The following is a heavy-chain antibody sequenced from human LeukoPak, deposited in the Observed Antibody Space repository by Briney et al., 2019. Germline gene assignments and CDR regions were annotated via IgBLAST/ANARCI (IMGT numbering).Heavy chain of an antibody. V-gene: IGHV3-74*01. Sequence: GGSLRLSCAASGFTFSSYWMHWVRQAPGKGLEWVSRINSDGSSTSYADSVKGRFTVSRANARNTLYLQMNSLRAEDTAVYYCATSGGSSYWGQGTLVTVSS. J-gene: IGHJ4*02. CDR3: ATSGGSSY. CDR2: INSDGSST. CDR1: GFTFSSYW. D-gene: IGHD1-26*01.